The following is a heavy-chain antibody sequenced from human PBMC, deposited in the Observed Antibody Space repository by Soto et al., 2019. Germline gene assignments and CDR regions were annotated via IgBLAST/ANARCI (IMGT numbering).Heavy chain of an antibody. CDR3: GIQRSGVVY. CDR1: GYSFTGNS. J-gene: IGHJ4*02. Sequence: QVHLVQSGAEVKKPGASVRVSCKASGYSFTGNSMHWVRQAPGQGLEWMGWINPNNGGTNYAQKFQGWVAMTRDTSVSTAYMDLNRLKSDDTAVYYCGIQRSGVVYWGQGTLVTVSS. CDR2: INPNNGGT. V-gene: IGHV1-2*04. D-gene: IGHD2-15*01.